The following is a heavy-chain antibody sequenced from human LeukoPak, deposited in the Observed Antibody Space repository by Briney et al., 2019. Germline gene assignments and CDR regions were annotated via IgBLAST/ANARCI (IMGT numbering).Heavy chain of an antibody. CDR2: IYHSGST. CDR1: GYSISSGYY. Sequence: PSETLSLTCSFSGYSISSGYYWGWIRQPPGQGLEWIGNIYHSGSTYYNPSLKSRVTISVDTSKNQFSLKLSSVTAADTAVYYCARTTYVWGSYRPRHDAFDIWGQGTMVTVSS. J-gene: IGHJ3*02. D-gene: IGHD3-16*02. CDR3: ARTTYVWGSYRPRHDAFDI. V-gene: IGHV4-38-2*01.